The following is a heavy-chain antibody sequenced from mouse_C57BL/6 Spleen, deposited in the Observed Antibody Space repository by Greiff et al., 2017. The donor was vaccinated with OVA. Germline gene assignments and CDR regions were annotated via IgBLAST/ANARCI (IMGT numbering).Heavy chain of an antibody. CDR2: IYPGNGDT. J-gene: IGHJ2*01. D-gene: IGHD1-1*01. CDR1: GYTFTSYN. V-gene: IGHV1-12*01. CDR3: ARRGITTGVAPFDY. Sequence: QVQLQQSGAELVRPGASVKMSCKASGYTFTSYNMHWVKQTPRQGLEWIGAIYPGNGDTSYNQKFKGKATLTVDRSSSTSYMQLSSLTSEDSAVYFCARRGITTGVAPFDYWGQGTTLTVSS.